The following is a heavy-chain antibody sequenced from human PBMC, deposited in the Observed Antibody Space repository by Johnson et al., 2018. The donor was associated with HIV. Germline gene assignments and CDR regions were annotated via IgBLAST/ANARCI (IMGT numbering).Heavy chain of an antibody. D-gene: IGHD7-27*01. CDR1: GFTFSDYY. CDR2: ISSSGSTK. Sequence: QVQLVESGGGLVKPGGSLRLSCAVSGFTFSDYYMSWIRQAPGKGLEWVSYISSSGSTKYYADSVKGRFTVSRDTAENLLYLQMHSLRAEDTAVYYCARERRANWDPNDAFDIWGQGTMVTVSS. V-gene: IGHV3-11*04. J-gene: IGHJ3*02. CDR3: ARERRANWDPNDAFDI.